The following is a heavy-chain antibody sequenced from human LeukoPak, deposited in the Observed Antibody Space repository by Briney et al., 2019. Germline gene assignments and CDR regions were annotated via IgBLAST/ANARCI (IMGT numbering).Heavy chain of an antibody. CDR1: GYTFTSYG. CDR2: ISAYNGNT. V-gene: IGHV1-18*01. CDR3: ARRRYYDFWSGYYAFDI. Sequence: ASVKVSCKASGYTFTSYGISWVRQAPGQGLEWVGWISAYNGNTNYAQKLQGRVTMTTDTSTSTAYMELRSLRSDDTAVYYCARRRYYDFWSGYYAFDIWGQGTMVTVSS. D-gene: IGHD3-3*01. J-gene: IGHJ3*02.